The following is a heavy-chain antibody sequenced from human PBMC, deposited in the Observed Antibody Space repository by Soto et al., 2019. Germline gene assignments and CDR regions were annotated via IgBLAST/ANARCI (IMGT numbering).Heavy chain of an antibody. CDR1: GFTFSSYA. Sequence: GGSLRLSCGASGFTFSSYAMSWVRQAPGKGLEWVSALSGSGGDSYYADSVRGRFTISRDNSKNTLYLQMNSLRAEDTALYYCAKGLSCRSTSCYLGYFDYWGQGTLVTVSS. D-gene: IGHD2-2*01. V-gene: IGHV3-23*01. CDR3: AKGLSCRSTSCYLGYFDY. J-gene: IGHJ4*02. CDR2: LSGSGGDS.